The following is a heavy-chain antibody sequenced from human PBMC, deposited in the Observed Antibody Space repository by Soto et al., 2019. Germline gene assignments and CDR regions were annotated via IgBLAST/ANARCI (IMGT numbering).Heavy chain of an antibody. CDR3: ARDGITRYCISTSCRWAFDP. J-gene: IGHJ5*02. CDR2: INPSGGST. D-gene: IGHD2-2*01. Sequence: ASVKVSCKASGYTFTSYYMHWVRQAPGQGLEWMGIINPSGGSTSYAQKFQGRVTMTRDTSTSTVYMELSSLRSEDTAVYYCARDGITRYCISTSCRWAFDPWGQGTLVTVSS. CDR1: GYTFTSYY. V-gene: IGHV1-46*01.